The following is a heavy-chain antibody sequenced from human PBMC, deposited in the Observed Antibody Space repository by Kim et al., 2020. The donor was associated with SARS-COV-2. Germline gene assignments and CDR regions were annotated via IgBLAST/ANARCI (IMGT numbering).Heavy chain of an antibody. Sequence: SETLSLTCTVSGGSISSSSYYWGWIRQPPGKGLEWIGSIYYSGSTYYNPSLKSRVTISVDTSKNQFSLKLSSVTAADTAVYYCATPGPLWFGEGEWDYWGQGTLVTVSS. CDR3: ATPGPLWFGEGEWDY. CDR1: GGSISSSSYY. J-gene: IGHJ4*02. D-gene: IGHD3-10*01. V-gene: IGHV4-39*01. CDR2: IYYSGST.